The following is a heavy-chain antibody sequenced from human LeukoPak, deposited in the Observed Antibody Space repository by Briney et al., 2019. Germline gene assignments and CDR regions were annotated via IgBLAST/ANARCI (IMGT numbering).Heavy chain of an antibody. CDR2: IYYSGST. D-gene: IGHD3-22*01. CDR1: GGSISSYY. J-gene: IGHJ3*02. CDR3: AREIGNYQTMWDSSGPDAFDI. V-gene: IGHV4-59*01. Sequence: SETLSLTCTVPGGSISSYYWSWIRQPPGKGLEWIGYIYYSGSTNYNPSLKSRVTISVDTSKNQFSLKLSSVTAADTAVYYCAREIGNYQTMWDSSGPDAFDIWGQGTMVTVSS.